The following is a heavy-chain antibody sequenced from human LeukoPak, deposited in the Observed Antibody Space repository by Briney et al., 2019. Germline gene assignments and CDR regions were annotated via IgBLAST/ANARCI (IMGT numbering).Heavy chain of an antibody. CDR3: ATYCGGDCYRYYFDY. CDR2: IIPILGIA. V-gene: IGHV1-69*04. D-gene: IGHD2-21*02. Sequence: SGKVSCKASGGTFTSYAISWVRQAPGQGLEWMGRIIPILGIANYAQKFQGRVTITADKSTSTAYMELSSLRSEDTAVYYCATYCGGDCYRYYFDYWGQGTRVTVDS. J-gene: IGHJ4*02. CDR1: GGTFTSYA.